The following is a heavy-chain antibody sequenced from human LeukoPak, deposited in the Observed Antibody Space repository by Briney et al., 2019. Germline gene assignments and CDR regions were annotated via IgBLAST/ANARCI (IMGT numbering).Heavy chain of an antibody. Sequence: PGGSLRLSCAASGFTFSSYAMHWVRQAPGKGLEWVAVISYDGSNKYYADSVKGRFTISRDNSKNTLYLQMNSLRAEDTAVYYCAREWNKNYYYYYGMDVWGQGTTVTVSS. CDR2: ISYDGSNK. CDR1: GFTFSSYA. D-gene: IGHD1-1*01. J-gene: IGHJ6*02. V-gene: IGHV3-30-3*01. CDR3: AREWNKNYYYYYGMDV.